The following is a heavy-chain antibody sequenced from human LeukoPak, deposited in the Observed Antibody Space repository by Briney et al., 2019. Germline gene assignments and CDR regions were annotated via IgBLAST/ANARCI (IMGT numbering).Heavy chain of an antibody. J-gene: IGHJ6*04. CDR3: ARGSRSCSGGSCWGYYSYYGMDV. V-gene: IGHV3-53*01. CDR2: IYSGGST. D-gene: IGHD2-15*01. Sequence: GRSLRLSCAASGFTFSSYGMHWVRQAPAKGLEWVSVIYSGGSTYYADSVKGRFTISRDNSKNTRYLQMNSLRAEDTAVYYCARGSRSCSGGSCWGYYSYYGMDVWGEGTTVTVSS. CDR1: GFTFSSYG.